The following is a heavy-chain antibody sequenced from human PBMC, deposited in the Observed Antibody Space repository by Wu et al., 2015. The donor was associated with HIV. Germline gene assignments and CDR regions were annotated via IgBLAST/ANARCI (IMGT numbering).Heavy chain of an antibody. D-gene: IGHD2-2*01. CDR1: GYTLTELS. V-gene: IGHV1-24*01. CDR2: FDPEDGET. CDR3: ATEKYYAQRGFDY. J-gene: IGHJ4*02. Sequence: QVQLVQSGAEVKKPGASVKVSCKVSGYTLTELSMHWVRQAPGKGLEWMGGFDPEDGETIYAQKFQGRVTTTEDTSTDTAYMELSSLRSEDTAVYYCATEKYYAQRGFDYWGQGTLVTVSS.